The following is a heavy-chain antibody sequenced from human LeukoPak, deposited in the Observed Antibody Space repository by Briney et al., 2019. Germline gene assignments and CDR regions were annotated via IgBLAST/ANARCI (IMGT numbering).Heavy chain of an antibody. Sequence: SGGSLRLSCAVSGFTVSSNYMSWVRQAPGKGLEWVSAISGSGGSTYYADSVKGRFTISRDNSKNTLYLQTNSLRAEDTAVYYCAKDEYGDQLFIAYWGQGTLVTVSS. CDR2: ISGSGGST. V-gene: IGHV3-23*01. J-gene: IGHJ4*02. D-gene: IGHD4-17*01. CDR3: AKDEYGDQLFIAY. CDR1: GFTVSSNY.